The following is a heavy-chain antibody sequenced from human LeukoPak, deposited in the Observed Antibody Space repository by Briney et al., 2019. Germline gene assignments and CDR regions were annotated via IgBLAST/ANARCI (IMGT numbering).Heavy chain of an antibody. Sequence: PGGSLRLSCAASGFTFDDYGMSWVRPAPGKGLEWVSGINWNGGSTGYADSVKGRFTISRDNAKNSLYLQMNSLRAEDTALYYCARDGASIAAAGTEYYYYYYMDVWGKGTTVTVS. J-gene: IGHJ6*03. CDR3: ARDGASIAAAGTEYYYYYYMDV. CDR2: INWNGGST. CDR1: GFTFDDYG. V-gene: IGHV3-20*04. D-gene: IGHD6-13*01.